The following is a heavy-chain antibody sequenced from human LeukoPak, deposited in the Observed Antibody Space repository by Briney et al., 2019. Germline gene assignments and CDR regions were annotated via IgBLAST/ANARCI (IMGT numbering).Heavy chain of an antibody. CDR3: ARVDPYIAAAPDY. V-gene: IGHV3-73*01. CDR1: GFTFSGSA. D-gene: IGHD6-13*01. CDR2: IRSKANSYAT. J-gene: IGHJ4*02. Sequence: GGSLRLSCAASGFTFSGSAMHWVRQASGKGLEWVGRIRSKANSYATAYAASVKGRFTISRDDSKNTAYLQMNSLRAEDTAVYYCARVDPYIAAAPDYWGQGTLVTVSS.